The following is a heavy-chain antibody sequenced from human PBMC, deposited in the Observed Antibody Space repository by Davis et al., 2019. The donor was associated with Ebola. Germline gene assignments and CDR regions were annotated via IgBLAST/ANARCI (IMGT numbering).Heavy chain of an antibody. D-gene: IGHD5-18*01. Sequence: HPQTPSHTCAIPGDSVSSGGWNWIRQSPSRGLEWLGRTYYSSKWYNDYAPSVVGRITINPDTSKNQFSLQLNSVTPEDTALYYCARGWLRGGMDVWGEGTTVTV. CDR1: GDSVSSGG. V-gene: IGHV6-1*01. J-gene: IGHJ6*03. CDR2: TYYSSKWYN. CDR3: ARGWLRGGMDV.